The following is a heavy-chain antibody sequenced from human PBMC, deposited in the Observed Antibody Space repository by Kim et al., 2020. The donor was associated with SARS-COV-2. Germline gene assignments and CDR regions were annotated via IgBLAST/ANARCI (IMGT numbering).Heavy chain of an antibody. CDR3: AKGMIVAAAFYYYGMDV. D-gene: IGHD3-22*01. J-gene: IGHJ6*02. CDR1: GFTFSSYG. V-gene: IGHV3-30*18. Sequence: GGSLRLFCAASGFTFSSYGMHWVRQAPGKGLEWVAVISYDGSNKYYADSVKGRFTISRDNSKNTLYLQMNSLRAEDTAVYYCAKGMIVAAAFYYYGMDVWGQGTTVTVSS. CDR2: ISYDGSNK.